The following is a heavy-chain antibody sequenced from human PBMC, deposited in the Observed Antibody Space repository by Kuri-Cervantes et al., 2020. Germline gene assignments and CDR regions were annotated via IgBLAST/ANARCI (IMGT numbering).Heavy chain of an antibody. D-gene: IGHD3-22*01. CDR1: GFIFSDHG. Sequence: GESLKISCVASGFIFSDHGMHWVRQAPGKGLEWVTFIRYDGRNKYYADSVKGRFTIARDDSKNTLYLQMNSLRAEDTAVYYCAKDWYFNYYDSSGYYFDYWGQGTLVTVSS. CDR2: IRYDGRNK. V-gene: IGHV3-30*02. J-gene: IGHJ4*02. CDR3: AKDWYFNYYDSSGYYFDY.